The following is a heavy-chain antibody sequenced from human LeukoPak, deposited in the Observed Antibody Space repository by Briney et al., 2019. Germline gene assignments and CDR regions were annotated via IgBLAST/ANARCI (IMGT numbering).Heavy chain of an antibody. CDR2: ISGSGDNT. J-gene: IGHJ4*02. CDR3: AKERSLGVAAASNY. D-gene: IGHD6-13*01. Sequence: PGGSLRLSXAASGFTFSSYAMSWVRQAPGKGLEWVSSISGSGDNTYYADSVKGRFTVSRDNSKNTLYLQMNSLRAEDTAVYYCAKERSLGVAAASNYWGQGTLVTVSS. CDR1: GFTFSSYA. V-gene: IGHV3-23*01.